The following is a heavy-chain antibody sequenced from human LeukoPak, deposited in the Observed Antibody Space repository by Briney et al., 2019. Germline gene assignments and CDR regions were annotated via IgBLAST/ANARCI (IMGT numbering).Heavy chain of an antibody. CDR2: IYHSGST. D-gene: IGHD1-1*01. V-gene: IGHV4-4*02. CDR1: GDSLSSSYW. Sequence: SETLSLTCGVSGDSLSSSYWWSWVRQTPGKGLEWIGEIYHSGSTNYNPSLKSRVTISVDTSKNQFSLKLSSVTAADTAVYYCAAWNYYYYYMDVWGKGTTVTISS. J-gene: IGHJ6*03. CDR3: AAWNYYYYYMDV.